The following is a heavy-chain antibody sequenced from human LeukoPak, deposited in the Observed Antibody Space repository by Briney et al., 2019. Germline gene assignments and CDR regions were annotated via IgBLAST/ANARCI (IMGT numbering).Heavy chain of an antibody. CDR2: ISAGGGGT. D-gene: IGHD3-9*01. J-gene: IGHJ4*02. CDR3: ATAEFRHFDFLY. V-gene: IGHV3-23*01. Sequence: GGSLRLSCAASGFTVSSYPLSWVRQAPGKGLEWVSSISAGGGGTHYADSVRGRFTISRDNSKNTVYLQMNSLRAEDTAVYYCATAEFRHFDFLYWGQGTLVSVSS. CDR1: GFTVSSYP.